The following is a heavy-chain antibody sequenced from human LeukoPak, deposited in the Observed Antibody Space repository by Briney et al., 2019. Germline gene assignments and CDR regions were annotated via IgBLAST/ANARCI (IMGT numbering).Heavy chain of an antibody. CDR2: IFPSGGEI. CDR3: VTYRQVMLPFEA. J-gene: IGHJ5*02. CDR1: GFTFSSYG. V-gene: IGHV3-NL1*01. D-gene: IGHD5-18*01. Sequence: SGGSLRLSCAASGFTFSSYGMHWARQPRGKGLEWVSSIFPSGGEIHYADSVRGRFTISRDNSKSTLSLQMNSLRAEDTAIYYCVTYRQVMLPFEAWGQGTLVTVSS.